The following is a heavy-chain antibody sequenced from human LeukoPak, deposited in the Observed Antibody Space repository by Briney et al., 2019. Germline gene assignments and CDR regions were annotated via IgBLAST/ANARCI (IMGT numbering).Heavy chain of an antibody. V-gene: IGHV3-21*01. CDR1: GFTFSSYG. J-gene: IGHJ4*02. Sequence: GGSLRLSCGASGFTFSSYGMNWVRQAPGKGLEWVSSISSSSSYIYYADSVKGRFTISRDNAKNSLYLQMNSLRAEDTAVYYCARDKMVRGAYFDYWGQGTLVTVSS. CDR3: ARDKMVRGAYFDY. D-gene: IGHD3-10*01. CDR2: ISSSSSYI.